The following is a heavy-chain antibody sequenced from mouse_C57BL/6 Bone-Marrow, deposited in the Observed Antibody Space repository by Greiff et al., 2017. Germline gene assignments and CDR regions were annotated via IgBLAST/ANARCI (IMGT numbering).Heavy chain of an antibody. V-gene: IGHV14-1*01. D-gene: IGHD2-5*01. CDR2: IDPEDGDT. CDR1: GFNIKDYY. Sequence: VQLQQSGAELVRPGASVKLSCTASGFNIKDYYMHWVKQRPEQGLEWIGRIDPEDGDTEYAPKFQGKATMTADTSSNTAYLQLSSLTSEDTAVYYCTLGYYSNYDWYVDVWGTGTTVTVSS. J-gene: IGHJ1*03. CDR3: TLGYYSNYDWYVDV.